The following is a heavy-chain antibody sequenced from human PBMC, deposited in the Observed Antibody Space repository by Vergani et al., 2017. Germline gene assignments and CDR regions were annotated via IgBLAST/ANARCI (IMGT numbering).Heavy chain of an antibody. Sequence: EVQLVESGGDLAQPGGSLTLSCVAYGLVFSDYTMSWVRQAPGRGLEWVSIISGSATGGVTYVADSVKGRFTIFRDNSKNTLYLQMNSLRAEDTAVYYCARDGGYCSGGSCRNYYYYGMDVWGQGTTVTVSS. V-gene: IGHV3-23*04. CDR3: ARDGGYCSGGSCRNYYYYGMDV. CDR1: GLVFSDYT. J-gene: IGHJ6*02. D-gene: IGHD2-15*01. CDR2: ISGSATGGVT.